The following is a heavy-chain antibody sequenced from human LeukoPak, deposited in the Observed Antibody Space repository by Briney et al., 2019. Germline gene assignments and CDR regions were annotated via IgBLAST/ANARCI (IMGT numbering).Heavy chain of an antibody. D-gene: IGHD3-22*01. CDR2: INPNSGGT. Sequence: GASVKVSCKASGYTFTGYYMHWVRQAPGQGLEWMGWINPNSGGTNYAQKFQGRVTMTRDTSISTAYMELSRLRSDDTAVYYCARDNFDSSGYYGPLDYWGQGTLVTVSS. J-gene: IGHJ4*02. V-gene: IGHV1-2*02. CDR3: ARDNFDSSGYYGPLDY. CDR1: GYTFTGYY.